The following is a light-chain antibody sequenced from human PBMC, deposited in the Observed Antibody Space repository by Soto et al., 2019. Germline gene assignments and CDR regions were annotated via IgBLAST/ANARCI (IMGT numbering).Light chain of an antibody. CDR3: QKSYTTPWT. J-gene: IGKJ1*01. CDR2: GES. Sequence: DIQMSQSPPSLSASVGDRVTITCRASQNIGNYLNWYQQKPGKAPNLLIYGESNLQTGVPSRFSASGSGTDFSLAISSLQPEDFATYYCQKSYTTPWTFGQGTNVEI. V-gene: IGKV1-39*01. CDR1: QNIGNY.